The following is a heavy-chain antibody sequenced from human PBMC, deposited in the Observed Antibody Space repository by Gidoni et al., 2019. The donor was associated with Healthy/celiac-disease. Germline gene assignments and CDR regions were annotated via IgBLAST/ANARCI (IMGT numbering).Heavy chain of an antibody. V-gene: IGHV4-39*07. D-gene: IGHD1-1*01. CDR3: ARGTGLGDVNNWNDEGDWFDP. J-gene: IGHJ5*02. CDR2: IYYSGST. Sequence: GLEWIGSIYYSGSTYYNPSLKSRVTISEDTSKNQFSLKLSSVTAADTAVYYCARGTGLGDVNNWNDEGDWFDPWGQGTLVTVSS.